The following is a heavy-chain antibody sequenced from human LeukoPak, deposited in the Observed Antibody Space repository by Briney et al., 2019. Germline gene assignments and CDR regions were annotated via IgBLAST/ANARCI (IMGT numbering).Heavy chain of an antibody. CDR1: GFTFSGSA. J-gene: IGHJ3*02. V-gene: IGHV3-73*01. CDR3: TTTYPEAFDI. Sequence: PGGSLKLSCAASGFTFSGSAMHWVRQASGKGLGWVGRIRSKANSYATAYAASVKGRFTISRDDSKNTAYLQMNSLKTEDTAVYYCTTTYPEAFDIWGQGTMVTVSS. D-gene: IGHD2/OR15-2a*01. CDR2: IRSKANSYAT.